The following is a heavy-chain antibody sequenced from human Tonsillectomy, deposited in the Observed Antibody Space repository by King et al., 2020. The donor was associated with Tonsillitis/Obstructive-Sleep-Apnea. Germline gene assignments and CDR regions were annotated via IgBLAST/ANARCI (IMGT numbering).Heavy chain of an antibody. CDR2: INHRGST. CDR1: GGSFSGYY. J-gene: IGHJ6*03. Sequence: QVQLQQWGAGLLKPSETLSLTCGVYGGSFSGYYWSWIRQPPGKGLEWIGEINHRGSTDYNSSLKSRVTISRDTSKNQFSLRLTSVTAADTAVYYCGTNAGDYYYYMDVWGKGTTVTVSS. D-gene: IGHD2-2*01. CDR3: GTNAGDYYYYMDV. V-gene: IGHV4-34*01.